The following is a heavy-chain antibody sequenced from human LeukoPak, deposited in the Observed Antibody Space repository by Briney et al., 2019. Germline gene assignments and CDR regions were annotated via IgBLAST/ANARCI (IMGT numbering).Heavy chain of an antibody. CDR3: AGGRTMIFGSTL. Sequence: AGSLRLSCAASGFTFSSYAMHWVRQAPGKGLEWMAVISYDGSNKYYADSVKGRFTISRDNSKNPLYLQMNSLRAEDTAVYYCAGGRTMIFGSTLWGQGTLVTVSS. V-gene: IGHV3-30*04. CDR2: ISYDGSNK. J-gene: IGHJ4*02. CDR1: GFTFSSYA. D-gene: IGHD3-22*01.